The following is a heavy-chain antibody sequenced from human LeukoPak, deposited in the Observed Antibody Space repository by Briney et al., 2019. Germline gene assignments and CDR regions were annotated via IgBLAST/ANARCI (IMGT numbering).Heavy chain of an antibody. CDR3: ARALSSYSDYYFDY. CDR1: GFTFFTYD. J-gene: IGHJ4*02. D-gene: IGHD4-11*01. V-gene: IGHV3-13*01. Sequence: GGSLRLSCVASGFTFFTYDMHWVRQSTGKGLEWVAGIGSTGDTYYPDSVKGRFTISRENAKNSLSFQMNSLRAEDTAVYFCARALSSYSDYYFDYWGQGALVTVSS. CDR2: IGSTGDT.